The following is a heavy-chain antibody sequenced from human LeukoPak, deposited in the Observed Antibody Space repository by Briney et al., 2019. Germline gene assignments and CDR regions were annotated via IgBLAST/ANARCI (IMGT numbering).Heavy chain of an antibody. Sequence: PGGSLRLSCAASGFTFSNAWMSWVRQAPGKGLEWVGRIKSKSDSGTTDYAAPVKGRFTISRDDSKNTLFLQMNSLKTEDTAVYYCTSNLIHCGGDCYHFDYWGQGTLVTVSS. D-gene: IGHD2-21*02. CDR2: IKSKSDSGTT. CDR1: GFTFSNAW. CDR3: TSNLIHCGGDCYHFDY. V-gene: IGHV3-15*01. J-gene: IGHJ4*02.